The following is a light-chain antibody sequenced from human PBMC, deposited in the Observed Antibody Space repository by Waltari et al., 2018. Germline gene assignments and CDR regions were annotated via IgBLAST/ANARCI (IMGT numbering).Light chain of an antibody. V-gene: IGLV1-44*01. Sequence: QTILTQPHSASGTPGQRVTVSCAGDNSNIGKNTVHWYQPPPRTAPKLLIYRDKQRPSGVPDRFSGSRSGTSASLAISGLRPDDEASYYCATWDDRQSGVVFGGGTTLTVL. CDR1: NSNIGKNT. CDR2: RDK. J-gene: IGLJ2*01. CDR3: ATWDDRQSGVV.